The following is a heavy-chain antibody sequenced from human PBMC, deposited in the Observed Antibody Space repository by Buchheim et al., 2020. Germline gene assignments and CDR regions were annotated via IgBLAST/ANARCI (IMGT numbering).Heavy chain of an antibody. Sequence: QVQLQESGPGLVKPSETLSFTCTVSGGSISSYYWSWIRQPPGKRLEWIGYIYYSGSTNYTPSLKSRVTISVDTSKNQFSLKLSSVTAADMAVYYCARVNSSSSWYGWEYYYYGMDVWGQGTT. CDR1: GGSISSYY. J-gene: IGHJ6*02. D-gene: IGHD6-13*01. CDR2: IYYSGST. CDR3: ARVNSSSSWYGWEYYYYGMDV. V-gene: IGHV4-59*01.